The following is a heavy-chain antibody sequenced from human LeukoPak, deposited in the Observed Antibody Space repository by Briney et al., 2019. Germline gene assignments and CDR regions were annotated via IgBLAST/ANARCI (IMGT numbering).Heavy chain of an antibody. Sequence: GGTLRLSCAASGFTFNKAWMSWVRHAPGKGLEWVGRIKSQTAGGATDYAAPVRGRFTISRDDSRNTLYLQLNSLQTEDTAVYYCTTDASPYCTNGKCYTGGNFDYWGQGTLVTVSS. CDR2: IKSQTAGGAT. CDR3: TTDASPYCTNGKCYTGGNFDY. V-gene: IGHV3-15*01. D-gene: IGHD2-8*01. CDR1: GFTFNKAW. J-gene: IGHJ4*02.